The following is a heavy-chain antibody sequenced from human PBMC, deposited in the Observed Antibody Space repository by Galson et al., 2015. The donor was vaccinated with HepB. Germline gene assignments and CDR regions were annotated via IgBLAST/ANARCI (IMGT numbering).Heavy chain of an antibody. J-gene: IGHJ4*02. CDR3: ARDRDGYNSHFDY. CDR2: ISSSSSYI. D-gene: IGHD5-24*01. V-gene: IGHV3-21*01. Sequence: SLRLSCAASGFTFSSYSMNWVRQAPGKGLEWVSSISSSSSYIYYADSVKGRFTISRDNAKNSLYLQMNSLRAEDTAVYYCARDRDGYNSHFDYWGQGTLVTVSS. CDR1: GFTFSSYS.